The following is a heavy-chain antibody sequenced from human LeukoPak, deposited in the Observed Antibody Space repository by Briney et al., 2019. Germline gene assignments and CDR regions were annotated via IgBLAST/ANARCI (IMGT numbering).Heavy chain of an antibody. CDR2: INSDGSWT. D-gene: IGHD2/OR15-2a*01. Sequence: GGSLRLSCAASGNYWMHWVRQAPGKGLVWVSHINSDGSWTSXXDSVKGRFTISKDNAKNTVYLQMNSLRAEDTAVYYCVSFYETYWGRGTLVTVSS. CDR3: VSFYETY. V-gene: IGHV3-74*01. CDR1: GNYW. J-gene: IGHJ4*02.